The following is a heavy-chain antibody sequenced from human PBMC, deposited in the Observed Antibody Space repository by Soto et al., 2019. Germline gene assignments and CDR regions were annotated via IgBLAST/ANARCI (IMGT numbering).Heavy chain of an antibody. J-gene: IGHJ6*02. CDR2: ISSSGSTI. V-gene: IGHV3-48*03. CDR1: GFTFSSYE. Sequence: GGSLRLSCAASGFTFSSYEMNWVRQAPGKGLEWVSYISSSGSTIYYADSVKGRFTISRDNAKNSLYLQMNSLRAEDTAVYYCARARTVVIWFGACGMDVWGRGPTVTVYS. CDR3: ARARTVVIWFGACGMDV. D-gene: IGHD3-10*01.